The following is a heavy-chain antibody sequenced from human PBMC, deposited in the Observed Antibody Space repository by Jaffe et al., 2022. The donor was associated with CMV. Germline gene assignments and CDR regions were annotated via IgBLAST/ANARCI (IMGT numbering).Heavy chain of an antibody. CDR2: ISNSGAGT. CDR3: ARDVRKYAGSYGVDV. CDR1: GFTFSSYP. V-gene: IGHV3-23*01. Sequence: EVQLLESGGGLVQPGGSLRLSCAASGFTFSSYPMSWVRQAPGKGLEWVSAISNSGAGTYYADSVKGRFTISRDNSKNTLYMQTSSLRAEDTAVYYCARDVRKYAGSYGVDVWGQGTTVTVSS. J-gene: IGHJ6*02.